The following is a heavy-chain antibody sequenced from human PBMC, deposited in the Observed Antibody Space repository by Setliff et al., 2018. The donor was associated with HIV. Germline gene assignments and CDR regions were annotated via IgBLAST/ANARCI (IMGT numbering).Heavy chain of an antibody. V-gene: IGHV4-39*01. CDR1: GGSISDNKYY. Sequence: SETLSLTCSVSGGSISDNKYYWSWIRQPPGKGLEWTGSIYHTGKTYYNSALKNRLTISVDTSKNQFSLELSSVTAADTAVYYCASLPSYGDFGYYFDYWGQGTLVTVSS. J-gene: IGHJ4*02. CDR3: ASLPSYGDFGYYFDY. CDR2: IYHTGKT. D-gene: IGHD4-17*01.